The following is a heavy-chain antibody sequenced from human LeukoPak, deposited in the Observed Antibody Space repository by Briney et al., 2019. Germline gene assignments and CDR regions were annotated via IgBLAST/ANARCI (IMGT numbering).Heavy chain of an antibody. CDR3: AKAPVTTCRGAYCYPFDY. J-gene: IGHJ4*02. CDR1: GFTVSSNY. Sequence: GGSLRLSCAASGFTVSSNYMSWVRQAPGKGLEWVSAISDSGNTYHADSVKGRFTISRDSSKNTLFLQMNRLRPEDAAAYYCAKAPVTTCRGAYCYPFDYWGQGTLVTVSS. CDR2: ISDSGNT. D-gene: IGHD2-21*01. V-gene: IGHV3-53*01.